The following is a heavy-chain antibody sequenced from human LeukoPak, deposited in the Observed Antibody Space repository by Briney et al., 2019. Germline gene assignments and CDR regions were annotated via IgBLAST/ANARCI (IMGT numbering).Heavy chain of an antibody. Sequence: SETLSLTCAVSGYSISSGYYWGWIRQPPGKGLEWIGSIYHSGSTYYNPSLKSRVTISVDTSKNHFSLKLTSVTAADTAVYYCAKWRQANWFDPWGQGILVTVSS. D-gene: IGHD2-8*01. V-gene: IGHV4-38-2*01. CDR1: GYSISSGYY. J-gene: IGHJ5*02. CDR2: IYHSGST. CDR3: AKWRQANWFDP.